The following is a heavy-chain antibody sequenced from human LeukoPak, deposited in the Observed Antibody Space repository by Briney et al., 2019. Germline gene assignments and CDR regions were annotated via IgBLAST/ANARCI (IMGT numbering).Heavy chain of an antibody. CDR1: GGSISSYY. J-gene: IGHJ4*02. D-gene: IGHD5-18*01. Sequence: SETLSLTCTVSGGSISSYYWSWVRQPPGKGLEWLGYIYYSGSTNYNPSLKSRVTISVDTSKNQFFLKVSSVTAADTAVYYCARDRWLGYWGQGTLVTVSS. CDR3: ARDRWLGY. CDR2: IYYSGST. V-gene: IGHV4-59*01.